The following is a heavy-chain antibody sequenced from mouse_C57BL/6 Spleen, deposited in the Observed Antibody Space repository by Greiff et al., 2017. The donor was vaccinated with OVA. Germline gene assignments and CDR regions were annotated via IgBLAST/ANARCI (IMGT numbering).Heavy chain of an antibody. CDR1: GFTFSDYY. Sequence: DVKLVESGGGLVQPGGSLKLSCAASGFTFSDYYMYWVRQTPEKRLEWVAYISNGGGSTYYPDTVKGRFTISRDNAKNTLYLQMSRLKSEDTAMYYCARHEDAMDYWGQGTSVTVSS. CDR3: ARHEDAMDY. V-gene: IGHV5-12*01. CDR2: ISNGGGST. J-gene: IGHJ4*01.